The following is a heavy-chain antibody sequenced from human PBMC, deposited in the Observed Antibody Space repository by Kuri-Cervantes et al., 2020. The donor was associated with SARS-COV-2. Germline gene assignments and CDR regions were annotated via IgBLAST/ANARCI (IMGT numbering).Heavy chain of an antibody. CDR1: GFTFNSYW. Sequence: GGSLRLSCAASGFTFNSYWMNWVRQAPGKGLLWVSRINGDGSSTNYADSVKGRFTISRDIAKNTLYLQMNSLRPEDTALYYCAREYYDILTGYSYYSDYWGQGTLVTVSS. D-gene: IGHD3-9*01. CDR2: INGDGSST. CDR3: AREYYDILTGYSYYSDY. V-gene: IGHV3-74*01. J-gene: IGHJ4*02.